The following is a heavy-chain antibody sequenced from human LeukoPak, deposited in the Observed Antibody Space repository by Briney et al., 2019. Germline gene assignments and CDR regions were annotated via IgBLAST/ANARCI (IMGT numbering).Heavy chain of an antibody. CDR2: IIPIFGTA. Sequence: GASVKVSCKASGNTFSSYAISWVRQAPGQGLEWMGGIIPIFGTAIYAQNFQGRVTITTDESTSTAYMELSSLRSEDTAVYYCARSEPNTIFGVIITGYFDYWGQGTLVTVSS. D-gene: IGHD3-3*01. CDR1: GNTFSSYA. CDR3: ARSEPNTIFGVIITGYFDY. V-gene: IGHV1-69*05. J-gene: IGHJ4*02.